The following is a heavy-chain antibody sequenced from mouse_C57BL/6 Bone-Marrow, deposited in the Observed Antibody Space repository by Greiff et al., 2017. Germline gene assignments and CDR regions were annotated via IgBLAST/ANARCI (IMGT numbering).Heavy chain of an antibody. D-gene: IGHD2-2*01. CDR2: ISNGGGST. Sequence: EVMLVESGGGLVQPGGSLKLSCAASGFTFSDYYMYWVRQTPEKRLEWVAYISNGGGSTYYPDTVKGRFTISRDNAKNTLYLQMSRLKSEDTAMYYCARRGMVTRAMDYWGQGTSVTVSS. CDR1: GFTFSDYY. CDR3: ARRGMVTRAMDY. J-gene: IGHJ4*01. V-gene: IGHV5-12*01.